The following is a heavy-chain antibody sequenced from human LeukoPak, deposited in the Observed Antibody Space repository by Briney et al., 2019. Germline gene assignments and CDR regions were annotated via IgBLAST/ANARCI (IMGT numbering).Heavy chain of an antibody. D-gene: IGHD3-22*01. Sequence: ASVKVSCKASGYTFTSYYMHWVRQAPGQGLEWMGIINPSGGSTSYAQKFQGRATMTRDMSTSTVYMELSSLRSEDTAVYYCARGDSSGYTPPPFDYWGQGTLVTVSS. V-gene: IGHV1-46*01. CDR2: INPSGGST. J-gene: IGHJ4*02. CDR3: ARGDSSGYTPPPFDY. CDR1: GYTFTSYY.